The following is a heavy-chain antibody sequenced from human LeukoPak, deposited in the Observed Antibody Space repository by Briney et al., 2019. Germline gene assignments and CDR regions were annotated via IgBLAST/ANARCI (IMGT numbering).Heavy chain of an antibody. CDR2: ISSSGSTI. D-gene: IGHD2-2*01. V-gene: IGHV3-48*03. CDR1: GFTFSSYE. J-gene: IGHJ5*02. CDR3: ARGYCSSTSCLNWFDP. Sequence: PGGSLRLSCAASGFTFSSYEMNWVRQAPGKGLEWVSYISSSGSTIYYADSVKGRFTISRDNAKNSLYLQMNSLRAEDTAVYYCARGYCSSTSCLNWFDPWGQGTLVTVSS.